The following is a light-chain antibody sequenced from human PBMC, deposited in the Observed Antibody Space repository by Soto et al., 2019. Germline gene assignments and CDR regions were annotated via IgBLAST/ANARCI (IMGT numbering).Light chain of an antibody. V-gene: IGLV2-11*01. CDR3: CSYAGTNSYV. CDR1: SSDVGGYNY. J-gene: IGLJ1*01. Sequence: LTQPRSVSGSPGQPVTISCTGTSSDVGGYNYVSWYQQHPDKAPKLMIYDVTKRPSGVPHRFSGSKSDNTASLTISGLQAEDEADYYCCSYAGTNSYVFGTGTKVTVL. CDR2: DVT.